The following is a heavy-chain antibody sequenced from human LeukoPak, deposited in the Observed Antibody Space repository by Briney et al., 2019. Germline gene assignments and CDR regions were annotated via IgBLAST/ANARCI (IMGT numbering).Heavy chain of an antibody. Sequence: GGSLRLSCAASGFTFSSYAMSWVRQAPGKGLEWVSVISGSGGSTYYADSVKGRFTLSRDNSKNTLYLQMNSLRAEDTAVYYCARGNLGYYDSSGYLDYWGQGTLVTVSS. D-gene: IGHD3-22*01. CDR2: ISGSGGST. V-gene: IGHV3-23*01. J-gene: IGHJ4*02. CDR1: GFTFSSYA. CDR3: ARGNLGYYDSSGYLDY.